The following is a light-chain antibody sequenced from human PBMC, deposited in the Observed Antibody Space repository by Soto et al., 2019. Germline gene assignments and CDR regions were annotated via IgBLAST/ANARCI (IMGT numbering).Light chain of an antibody. CDR2: DAS. J-gene: IGKJ1*01. CDR3: EKYNSYSSA. V-gene: IGKV1-5*01. Sequence: DIQMTQSPSTLSASVGDRVTITCRASQSISSWLAWYQQKPGKAPKLLIYDASSLESGVPSRFSGSGSGTEFTITISSLQSDLFATAYVEKYNSYSSACGQ. CDR1: QSISSW.